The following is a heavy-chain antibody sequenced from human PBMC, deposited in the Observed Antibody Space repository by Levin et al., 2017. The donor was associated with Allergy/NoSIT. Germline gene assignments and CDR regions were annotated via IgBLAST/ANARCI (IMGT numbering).Heavy chain of an antibody. CDR1: GGSIINYC. CDR3: ARERERMRPHYSGKEGSFSDAFNL. J-gene: IGHJ3*01. D-gene: IGHD4-23*01. V-gene: IGHV4-4*07. CDR2: VYTSGFT. Sequence: KSSETLSLTCSVSGGSIINYCWNWIRQPAGKGLEWIGRVYTSGFTNFHPSLRSRLNMSLDPSKNQFSLRLNSVTAADPAVYFCARERERMRPHYSGKEGSFSDAFNLWGQGIMITVSS.